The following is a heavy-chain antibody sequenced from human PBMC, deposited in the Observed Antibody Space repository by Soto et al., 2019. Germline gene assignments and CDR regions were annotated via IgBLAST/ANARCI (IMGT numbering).Heavy chain of an antibody. V-gene: IGHV1-18*01. CDR2: ISCYNGKT. Sequence: QVQVVQSGDEVKETGASVRVSCKTSGYSFTAYGISWVRQAPGQGLEWMGWISCYNGKTKYAQKVQGRVTMPTDTSTSPAYMEVRSLRSDDTAIYYCARDAPPPELRFLEWHNYDYNGMDVWGQGTTVTVS. D-gene: IGHD3-3*01. CDR3: ARDAPPPELRFLEWHNYDYNGMDV. J-gene: IGHJ6*02. CDR1: GYSFTAYG.